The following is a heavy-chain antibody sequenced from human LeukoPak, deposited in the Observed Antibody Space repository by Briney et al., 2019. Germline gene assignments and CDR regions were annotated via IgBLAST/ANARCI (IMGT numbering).Heavy chain of an antibody. V-gene: IGHV3-7*05. CDR2: INQDGREK. J-gene: IGHJ4*02. D-gene: IGHD6-19*01. CDR3: TRGDRHSGWYGGGY. CDR1: GFTFSSYW. Sequence: GGSDRLSCAVSGFTFSSYWMSWVRQAPGKGLEWVANINQDGREKYYVVSLKGRFTISRDNAKNSLYLEMNSLRAEDTAVYYCTRGDRHSGWYGGGYWGQGALVT.